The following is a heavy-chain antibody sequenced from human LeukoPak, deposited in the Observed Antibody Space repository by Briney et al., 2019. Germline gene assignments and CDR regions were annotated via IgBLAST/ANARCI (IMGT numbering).Heavy chain of an antibody. J-gene: IGHJ6*02. D-gene: IGHD3-10*01. V-gene: IGHV4-30-4*01. CDR2: IYYSGST. CDR1: GGSISSGEYY. CDR3: ARDRNGSGRYYYYGMDV. Sequence: SETLSLTCTVSGGSISSGEYYWSWIRQPPGKGLEWIGYIYYSGSTYYNPSLKSRVTISVDTSKNQFSLKLSSVTAADTAVYYCARDRNGSGRYYYYGMDVWGQGATVTVSS.